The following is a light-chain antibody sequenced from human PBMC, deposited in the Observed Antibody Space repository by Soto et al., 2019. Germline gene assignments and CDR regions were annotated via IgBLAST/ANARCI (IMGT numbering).Light chain of an antibody. J-gene: IGLJ1*01. CDR1: SSDVGGYNY. V-gene: IGLV2-14*01. Sequence: QSALTQPASVSGSPGQSITISCTGTSSDVGGYNYVSWYQQHPGKAPKLMIYDVSNRPSGVSTRLSGSKSGNTASLTISGLQAEDEADYYCSSYTSSSTLYVFGTGTKLTVL. CDR3: SSYTSSSTLYV. CDR2: DVS.